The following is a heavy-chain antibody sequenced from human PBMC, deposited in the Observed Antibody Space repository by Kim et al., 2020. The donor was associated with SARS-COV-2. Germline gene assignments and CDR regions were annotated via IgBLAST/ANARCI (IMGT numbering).Heavy chain of an antibody. CDR2: IHSGGDT. Sequence: GGSLRLSCAASGLTVTSTYMAWVRQAPGKGLEWVSLIHSGGDTFYADSVKGRFTISRDTSNNTVSLHMNSLRADDTAIYYCASDNSGSYDYWGQGTLVTVSP. CDR3: ASDNSGSYDY. D-gene: IGHD1-26*01. CDR1: GLTVTSTY. V-gene: IGHV3-53*01. J-gene: IGHJ4*02.